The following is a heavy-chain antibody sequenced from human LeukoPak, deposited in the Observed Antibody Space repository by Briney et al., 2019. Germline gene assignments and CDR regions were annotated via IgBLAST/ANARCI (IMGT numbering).Heavy chain of an antibody. CDR1: GFTFSSYS. CDR2: ISSSSSYI. J-gene: IGHJ6*02. V-gene: IGHV3-21*01. Sequence: GGSLRLSCAASGFTFSSYSMNWVRQAPGKGLEWVSSISSSSSYIYYADSVKGRFTISRDNAKNSLYLQMNSLRAEDTAVYYCARNGRNRVLFLGWFDYYSSYGMAVWGQGTTVTVSS. CDR3: ARNGRNRVLFLGWFDYYSSYGMAV. D-gene: IGHD3-3*01.